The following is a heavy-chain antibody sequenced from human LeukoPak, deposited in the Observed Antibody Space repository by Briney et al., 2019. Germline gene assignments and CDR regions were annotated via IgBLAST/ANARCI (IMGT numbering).Heavy chain of an antibody. CDR3: ARELVGYYDSSGHGFDY. J-gene: IGHJ4*02. Sequence: SVKVSCKASGGTFSSYAISWVRQAPGQGLEWMGRIIPILGIANYAQKFQGRVTLTADKSTSTAYMELSSLRSEDTAVYYCARELVGYYDSSGHGFDYWGQGTLVTVSS. CDR1: GGTFSSYA. CDR2: IIPILGIA. V-gene: IGHV1-69*04. D-gene: IGHD3-22*01.